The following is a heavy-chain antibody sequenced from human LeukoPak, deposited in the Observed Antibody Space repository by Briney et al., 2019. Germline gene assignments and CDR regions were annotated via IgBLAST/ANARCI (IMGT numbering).Heavy chain of an antibody. D-gene: IGHD3-3*01. J-gene: IGHJ5*01. CDR1: SDSISSYY. CDR2: VYYSGST. CDR3: AREMYYDFWGGYFHS. Sequence: SETLSLTCNVSSDSISSYYWSWIRQPPGQGPEWIGYVYYSGSTHYNHLFESRVTMSMDTSKKQFSLKLTSVTAADTAVYYCAREMYYDFWGGYFHSWGQGILVTVSS. V-gene: IGHV4-59*01.